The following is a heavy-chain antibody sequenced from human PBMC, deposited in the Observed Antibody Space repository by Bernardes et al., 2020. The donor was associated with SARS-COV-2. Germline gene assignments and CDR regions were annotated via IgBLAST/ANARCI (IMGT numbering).Heavy chain of an antibody. Sequence: GGSLRLSCAASGFTFDDFAMHWVRQAPGTGLEWVSGISWNSGSLGYAASVKGRFTISRDNAKNSLYLQMNSLRPDDTALYYCAKDYETGELGIAVEGYCGHWGQGTLVTVSS. V-gene: IGHV3-9*01. CDR3: AKDYETGELGIAVEGYCGH. D-gene: IGHD6-19*01. CDR1: GFTFDDFA. CDR2: ISWNSGSL. J-gene: IGHJ4*02.